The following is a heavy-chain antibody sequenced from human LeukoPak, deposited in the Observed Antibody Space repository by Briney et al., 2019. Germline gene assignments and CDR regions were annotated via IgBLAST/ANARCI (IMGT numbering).Heavy chain of an antibody. V-gene: IGHV4-34*01. CDR3: ARGLVFSAIFGAPIDY. CDR2: INHSGST. CDR1: GGSFSGYY. J-gene: IGHJ4*02. D-gene: IGHD3-3*01. Sequence: SETLSLTCAVYGGSFSGYYWSWIRQPPGKGLEWIGEINHSGSTNYSPSLKSRVTISVDTSKNQFSLKLSSVTAADTAVYYCARGLVFSAIFGAPIDYWGQGTLVTVSS.